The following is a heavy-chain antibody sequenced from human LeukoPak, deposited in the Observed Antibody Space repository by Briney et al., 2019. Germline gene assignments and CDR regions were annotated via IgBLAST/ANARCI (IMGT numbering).Heavy chain of an antibody. V-gene: IGHV1-2*02. J-gene: IGHJ3*02. CDR2: INPNSGGT. D-gene: IGHD5-24*01. Sequence: ASVKVSCKASGYTFTGYYMHWVRQAPGQGLEWMGWINPNSGGTNYAQKFQGRVTMTRDTSISTAYMELSRLRSDDTAVYYCARIRDGYNDAYDIWGQGTMVTVPS. CDR3: ARIRDGYNDAYDI. CDR1: GYTFTGYY.